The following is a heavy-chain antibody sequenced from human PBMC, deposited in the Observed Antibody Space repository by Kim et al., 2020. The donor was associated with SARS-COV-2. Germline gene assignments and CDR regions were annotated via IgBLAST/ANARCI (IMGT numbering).Heavy chain of an antibody. J-gene: IGHJ4*02. Sequence: SETLSLTCTVSGGSISSGGYYWSWIRQHPGKGLEWIGYIYYSGSTYYNPSLKSRVTISVDTSKNQFSLKLSSVTAADTAVYYCARVRTYYYGSGSYFPDYWGQGTLVTVSS. V-gene: IGHV4-31*03. D-gene: IGHD3-10*01. CDR1: GGSISSGGYY. CDR3: ARVRTYYYGSGSYFPDY. CDR2: IYYSGST.